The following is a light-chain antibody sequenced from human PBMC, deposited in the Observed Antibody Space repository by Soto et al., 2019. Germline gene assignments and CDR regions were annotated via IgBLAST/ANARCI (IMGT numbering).Light chain of an antibody. CDR2: GTS. J-gene: IGKJ1*01. Sequence: DIQMTQSPSSLSASVGDRVPITCRTSQTINTWLNWYQQKPGKAPKLLIYGTSNLYNGVPSRFSGSGAGTDFTLTITSLQPEDFAVYYCQQSYNPPWTFGQGTKVEIK. CDR1: QTINTW. CDR3: QQSYNPPWT. V-gene: IGKV1-39*01.